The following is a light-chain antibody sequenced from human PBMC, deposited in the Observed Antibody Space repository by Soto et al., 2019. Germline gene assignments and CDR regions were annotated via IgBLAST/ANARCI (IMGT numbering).Light chain of an antibody. CDR3: ATWDTNLSAV. J-gene: IGLJ3*02. CDR2: GND. CDR1: TSNIGHNY. Sequence: QSVLTQPPSVSAAPGQTVTISCSGGTSNIGHNYVSWYQQLPGTAPTLLIYGNDKRPSGIPDRFSGSKSGTSATLAITGLQTGDEADYYCATWDTNLSAVFGGGTKFTVL. V-gene: IGLV1-51*01.